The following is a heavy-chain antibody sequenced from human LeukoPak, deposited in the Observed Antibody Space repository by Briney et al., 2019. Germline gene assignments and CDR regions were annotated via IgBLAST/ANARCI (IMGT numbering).Heavy chain of an antibody. V-gene: IGHV4-4*02. CDR2: IYHSGST. D-gene: IGHD5-12*01. CDR1: GGSISSSNW. Sequence: PSETLSLTCAVSGGSISSSNWWSWVRQPPGKGLEWIGEIYHSGSTNYNPSLKSRVTISVDKSKNQFSLKLSSVTAADTAVYYCARLRDSGYDSVDYWGQGTLVTVSS. CDR3: ARLRDSGYDSVDY. J-gene: IGHJ4*02.